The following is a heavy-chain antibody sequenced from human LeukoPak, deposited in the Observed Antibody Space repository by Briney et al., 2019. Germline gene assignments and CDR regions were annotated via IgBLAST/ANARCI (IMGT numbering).Heavy chain of an antibody. CDR1: GFTFSSYA. CDR2: ISSSSSYI. D-gene: IGHD6-19*01. J-gene: IGHJ4*02. Sequence: GGSLRLSCAASGFTFSSYAMSWVRQAPGKGLEWVSAISSSSSYIYYADSVKGRFTISRDNAKNSLYLQMNSLRAEDTAVYYCARDSQWQWLAPFDYWGQGTLVTVSS. CDR3: ARDSQWQWLAPFDY. V-gene: IGHV3-21*01.